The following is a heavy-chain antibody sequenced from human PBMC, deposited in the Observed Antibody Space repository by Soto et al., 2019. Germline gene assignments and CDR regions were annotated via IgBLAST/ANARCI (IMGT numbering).Heavy chain of an antibody. V-gene: IGHV1-2*04. CDR2: INPNSGGT. Sequence: QVQLVQSGAEVKKPGASVKVSCKASGYTFTGYYMHWVRQAPGQGLEWMGWINPNSGGTNYAQKFQGWVTMTRDTSISTAYMKLSRLRSDDTAVYYCARSDSGSPGPAFDIWGQGTMVTVSS. J-gene: IGHJ3*02. CDR1: GYTFTGYY. CDR3: ARSDSGSPGPAFDI. D-gene: IGHD1-26*01.